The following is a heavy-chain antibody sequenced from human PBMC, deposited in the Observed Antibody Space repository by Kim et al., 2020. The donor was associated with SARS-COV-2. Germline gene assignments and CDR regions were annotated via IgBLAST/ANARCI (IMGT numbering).Heavy chain of an antibody. CDR1: GFTFSTYG. V-gene: IGHV3-30*18. J-gene: IGHJ1*01. CDR3: AKGVVVVATYFHH. Sequence: GGSLRLSCAASGFTFSTYGMHWVRQAPGKGLEWVAVISYDGNNEYYADSVKGRFTISRDNSKNTLYLQMNSLRPEDMAVYYCAKGVVVVATYFHHWGQGTLVIVSS. CDR2: ISYDGNNE. D-gene: IGHD2-15*01.